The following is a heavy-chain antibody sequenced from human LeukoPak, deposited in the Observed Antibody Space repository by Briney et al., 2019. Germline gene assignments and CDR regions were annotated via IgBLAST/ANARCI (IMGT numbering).Heavy chain of an antibody. J-gene: IGHJ4*02. CDR3: ARADTAMAIDY. D-gene: IGHD5-18*01. CDR1: GFPFSSYS. V-gene: IGHV3-21*01. CDR2: ISSSSSYI. Sequence: GPLRLSSAASGFPFSSYSMNGVRQAPGKGLEWVSSISSSSSYIYYAGSVKGRFTISRDNAKISLYLQMNSLRAEDTAVYYCARADTAMAIDYWGQGTLVTVSS.